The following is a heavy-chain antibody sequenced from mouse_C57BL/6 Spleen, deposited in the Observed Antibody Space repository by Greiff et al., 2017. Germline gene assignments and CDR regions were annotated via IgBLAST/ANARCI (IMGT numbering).Heavy chain of an antibody. J-gene: IGHJ3*01. V-gene: IGHV1-50*01. Sequence: QVQLQQPGAELVKPGASVKLSCKASGYTFTSYWMQWVKQRPGQGLEWIGEIDPSDSYTNYNQKFKGKATLTVDTSSSTAYMQLSSLTSEDSAVXYCARRGTCLPYWGQGTLVTVSA. CDR2: IDPSDSYT. CDR3: ARRGTCLPY. CDR1: GYTFTSYW. D-gene: IGHD5-1*01.